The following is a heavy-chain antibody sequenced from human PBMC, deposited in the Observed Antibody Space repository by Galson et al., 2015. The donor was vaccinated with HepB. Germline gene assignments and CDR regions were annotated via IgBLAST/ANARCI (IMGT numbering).Heavy chain of an antibody. CDR1: GFTFNTYG. V-gene: IGHV3-21*01. J-gene: IGHJ5*02. D-gene: IGHD3-10*01. Sequence: SLRLSCAASGFTFNTYGMNWVRQAPGKGLEWVSSIRSSGPSLYSPDSVRGRFTISRDNAKNSLFLQMNSLSAADTAVSFCARDYRQDFGSGSYYPNWFDPWGQGTLVTVSS. CDR2: IRSSGPSL. CDR3: ARDYRQDFGSGSYYPNWFDP.